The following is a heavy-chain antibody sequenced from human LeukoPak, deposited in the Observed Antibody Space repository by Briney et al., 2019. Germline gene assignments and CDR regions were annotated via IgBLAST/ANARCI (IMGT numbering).Heavy chain of an antibody. Sequence: PGGSLRLSCAASGFTFSIYEMNWVRQAPGKGLEWVSSSSGSTIYYTDSVKGRFTISRDNSKNTLYLQMNSLRAEDTAVYYCAKESLRVLPAATFDYWGQGTLVTVSS. J-gene: IGHJ4*02. CDR2: SSSGSTI. V-gene: IGHV3-48*03. D-gene: IGHD2-2*01. CDR3: AKESLRVLPAATFDY. CDR1: GFTFSIYE.